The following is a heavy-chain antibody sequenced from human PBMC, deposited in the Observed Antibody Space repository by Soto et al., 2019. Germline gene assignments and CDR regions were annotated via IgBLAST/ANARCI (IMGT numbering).Heavy chain of an antibody. V-gene: IGHV4-30-2*01. CDR3: ARVPDR. J-gene: IGHJ5*02. CDR2: IYHSGST. D-gene: IGHD2-2*01. CDR1: GGSISSGGYS. Sequence: TLSLTCAVSGGSISSGGYSWSWIRQPPGKGLEWIGYIYHSGSTYYNPSLKSRVTTSVDRSKNQFSLKLSSVTAADTAVYYCARVPDRWGQGTLVTVSS.